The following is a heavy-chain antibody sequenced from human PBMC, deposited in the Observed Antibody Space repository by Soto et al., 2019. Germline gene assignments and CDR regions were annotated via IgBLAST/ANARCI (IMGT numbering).Heavy chain of an antibody. CDR2: IDPSDSYT. Sequence: PXESLKVSWKSSGNSFTSYGISLVLQMPGEGLEWMGRIDPSDSYTNYSPSFQGHVTISADKSISTAYLQWSSLKASDTAMYYCARQTGGYGMDVCGQGTTVTVSS. CDR3: ARQTGGYGMDV. CDR1: GNSFTSYG. J-gene: IGHJ6*02. D-gene: IGHD3-16*01. V-gene: IGHV5-10-1*01.